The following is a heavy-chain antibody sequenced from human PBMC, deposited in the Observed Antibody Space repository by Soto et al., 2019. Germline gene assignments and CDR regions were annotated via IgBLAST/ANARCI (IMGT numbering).Heavy chain of an antibody. CDR3: ARYGGSSGRCYDC. Sequence: PGWSLRLSCAASEFTLSSYYMSWVRQAPGKGLEWVANIKQDGSDKYYVDSVKGRFTISRDNAENSLYLQMNSLRAEDTAIYYCARYGGSSGRCYDCWGQGTLVTVSS. V-gene: IGHV3-7*01. J-gene: IGHJ4*02. D-gene: IGHD3-22*01. CDR2: IKQDGSDK. CDR1: EFTLSSYY.